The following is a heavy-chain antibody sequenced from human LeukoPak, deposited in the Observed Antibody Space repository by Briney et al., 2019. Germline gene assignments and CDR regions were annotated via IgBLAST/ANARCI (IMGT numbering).Heavy chain of an antibody. CDR3: ARVSIVVVVAATWFDY. Sequence: ASVKVSCKASGYTFTGYYMHWVRQAPGQGLEWMGWINPNSGGTNYAQKLQGRVTMTTDTSTSTAYMELRSLRSDDTAVYYCARVSIVVVVAATWFDYWGQGTLVTVSS. CDR2: INPNSGGT. V-gene: IGHV1-2*02. D-gene: IGHD2-15*01. J-gene: IGHJ4*02. CDR1: GYTFTGYY.